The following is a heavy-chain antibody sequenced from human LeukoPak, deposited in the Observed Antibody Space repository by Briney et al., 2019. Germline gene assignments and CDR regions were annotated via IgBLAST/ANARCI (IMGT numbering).Heavy chain of an antibody. CDR3: ASHAAVGETA. J-gene: IGHJ5*02. CDR1: GGSISNYY. CDR2: IYYTGST. Sequence: PSETLSLTCSVSGGSISNYYWSWIRQPPGKGLEWIGYIYYTGSTTYNPSLKSRVTISVDTSKNQFSLKLTSVTAADTAVYYCASHAAVGETAWGRGTLVTVFS. V-gene: IGHV4-59*12. D-gene: IGHD1-26*01.